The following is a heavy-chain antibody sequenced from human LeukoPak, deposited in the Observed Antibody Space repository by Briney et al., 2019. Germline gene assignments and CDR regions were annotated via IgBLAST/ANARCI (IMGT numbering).Heavy chain of an antibody. Sequence: GESLKISCKGSGYSFTSYWIGWVRQMPGKGLEWMGIIYPGDSDTRYSPSFQGQVTISADKSISTAYLQWSSLKASDTAMYYCARMSVAVPAGMIGWVDPWGQGTLVTVSS. D-gene: IGHD2-2*01. CDR2: IYPGDSDT. J-gene: IGHJ5*02. CDR1: GYSFTSYW. CDR3: ARMSVAVPAGMIGWVDP. V-gene: IGHV5-51*01.